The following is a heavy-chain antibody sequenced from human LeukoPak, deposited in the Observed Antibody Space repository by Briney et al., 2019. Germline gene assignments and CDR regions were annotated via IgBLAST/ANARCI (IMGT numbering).Heavy chain of an antibody. V-gene: IGHV3-74*01. CDR3: ARGSTLDRGLVYY. D-gene: IGHD3-10*01. CDR2: INTDGSST. Sequence: GGSLRLSCAASGFTFSSYWMHWVRQAPGKGLVWVSRINTDGSSTSYADSVKGRFTISRDNAKNTLFLQMNSLRAEDTAVYYCARGSTLDRGLVYYWGQGTLVTVSS. CDR1: GFTFSSYW. J-gene: IGHJ4*02.